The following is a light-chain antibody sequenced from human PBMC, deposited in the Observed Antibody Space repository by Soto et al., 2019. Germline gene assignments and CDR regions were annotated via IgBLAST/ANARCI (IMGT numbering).Light chain of an antibody. CDR1: QSVSSTY. J-gene: IGKJ1*01. CDR3: HQYDTPPRT. V-gene: IGKV3-20*01. Sequence: EIVLTQSPGTLSLSPGERATLSCRASQSVSSTYIAWYQQKPGQAPRVLIYGASSRATGIPDRFSGSGSGTDFTLTIGRLEPEDFAVYYCHQYDTPPRTFGQGTKVEIK. CDR2: GAS.